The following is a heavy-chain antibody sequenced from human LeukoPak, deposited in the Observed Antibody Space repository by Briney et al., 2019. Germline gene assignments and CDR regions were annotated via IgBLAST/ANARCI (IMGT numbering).Heavy chain of an antibody. J-gene: IGHJ5*02. CDR3: ATISRFSGSYRVPKFDP. D-gene: IGHD1-26*01. V-gene: IGHV1-24*01. Sequence: ASVKVSCKVSGYTLTELSMHWVRQAPGKGHEWMGGFDPEDGETIYAQKFQGRVTMTEDTSTDTAYMELSSLRSEDTAVYYCATISRFSGSYRVPKFDPWGQGTLVTVSS. CDR1: GYTLTELS. CDR2: FDPEDGET.